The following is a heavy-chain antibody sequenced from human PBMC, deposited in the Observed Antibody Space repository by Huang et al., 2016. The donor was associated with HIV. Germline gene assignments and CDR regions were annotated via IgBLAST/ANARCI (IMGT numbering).Heavy chain of an antibody. CDR3: AKQGYTWSFDY. J-gene: IGHJ4*02. D-gene: IGHD5-12*01. Sequence: EVQLVQSGAEVKKPGESLKISCNASGDSFTHFWIGWVRQMPGKGLEWMGIINPGDSDTRYSPSFQGQVTISADKSIDTAYLQWSSLKASDTAIYYCAKQGYTWSFDYWGQGTLVSVSS. CDR2: INPGDSDT. CDR1: GDSFTHFW. V-gene: IGHV5-51*01.